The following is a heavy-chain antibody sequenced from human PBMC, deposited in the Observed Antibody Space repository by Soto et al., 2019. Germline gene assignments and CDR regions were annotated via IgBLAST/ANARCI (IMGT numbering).Heavy chain of an antibody. CDR3: ARDAKLLLWFGEYPELGPLKLGPFDY. Sequence: HPGGSLRLSCAASGFTFSSYGMHWVRQAPGKGLEWVAVIWFDGSNKYYADSVKGRFTISRDNSKNTLYLQMNSLRAEDTAVYYCARDAKLLLWFGEYPELGPLKLGPFDYWGQGTLVTVSS. CDR1: GFTFSSYG. CDR2: IWFDGSNK. J-gene: IGHJ4*02. D-gene: IGHD3-10*01. V-gene: IGHV3-33*01.